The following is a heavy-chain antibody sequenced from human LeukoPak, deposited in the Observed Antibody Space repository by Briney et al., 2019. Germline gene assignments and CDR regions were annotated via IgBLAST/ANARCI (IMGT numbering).Heavy chain of an antibody. CDR3: ARGEYDILTGYIDH. D-gene: IGHD3-9*01. CDR2: IWYEGSNK. CDR1: GFTVSSNY. V-gene: IGHV3-33*08. J-gene: IGHJ4*01. Sequence: GGSLRLSCAASGFTVSSNYMTWVRQAPGKGLEWVAVIWYEGSNKHYADSVRGRFTISRDNSKNMLYLQMNSLRAEDTAVYFCARGEYDILTGYIDHWGHGTLVTVSS.